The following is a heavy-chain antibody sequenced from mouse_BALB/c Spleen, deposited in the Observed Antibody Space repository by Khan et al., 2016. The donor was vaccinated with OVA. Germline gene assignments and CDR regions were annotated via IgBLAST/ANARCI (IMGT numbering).Heavy chain of an antibody. CDR3: AHPSYDPRFFEV. Sequence: EVQLQQSGAELVKPGASVRLSCTASGFNIKDTYIHWVKQRPAQGLEWIGRIAPANGHTKYDPQFQAKATITSDTSSHTPYLQLRHLTSEAPAVEDCAHPSYDPRFFEVWGAGTTVTVSS. CDR2: IAPANGHT. J-gene: IGHJ1*01. CDR1: GFNIKDTY. D-gene: IGHD2-3*01. V-gene: IGHV14-3*02.